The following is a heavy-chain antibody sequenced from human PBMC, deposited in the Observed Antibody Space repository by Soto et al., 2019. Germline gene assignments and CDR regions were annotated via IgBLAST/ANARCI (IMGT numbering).Heavy chain of an antibody. J-gene: IGHJ4*02. Sequence: QVQLVQSGAEVKKPGASVKVSCKASGYTFTSYGISWVRQAPGQGLEWMGWISAYNGNTNYAQKLQGRVTMTTDTSTSTANMELRSLRSDDTAVYYCARDGPYRYSSSWYRFDYWGQGTLVTVSS. CDR2: ISAYNGNT. V-gene: IGHV1-18*01. D-gene: IGHD6-13*01. CDR3: ARDGPYRYSSSWYRFDY. CDR1: GYTFTSYG.